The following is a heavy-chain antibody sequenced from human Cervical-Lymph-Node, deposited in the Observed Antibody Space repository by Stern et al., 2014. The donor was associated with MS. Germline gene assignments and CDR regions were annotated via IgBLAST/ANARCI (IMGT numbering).Heavy chain of an antibody. CDR2: ISNSGNTI. CDR1: GFSFSDYY. CDR3: ARGHGVTGDF. V-gene: IGHV3-11*01. Sequence: VQLVESGGGLVKPGGSLRLSCEASGFSFSDYYMSWFRQAPGQGLEWVSYISNSGNTIYHADSMKGRFTISRDNAKSSLYLQMNSLRAEDTAVYCARGHGVTGDFWGQGTLVTVSS. D-gene: IGHD4-17*01. J-gene: IGHJ4*02.